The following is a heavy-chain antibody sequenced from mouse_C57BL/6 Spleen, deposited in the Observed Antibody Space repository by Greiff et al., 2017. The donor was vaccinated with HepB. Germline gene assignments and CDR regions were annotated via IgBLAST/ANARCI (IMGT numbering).Heavy chain of an antibody. CDR1: GYTFTDYY. J-gene: IGHJ4*01. V-gene: IGHV1-19*01. Sequence: EVQVVESGPVLVKPGASVKMSCKASGYTFTDYYMNWVKQSHGKSLEWIGVINPYNGGTSYNQKFKGKATLTVDKSSSTAYMELNSLTSEDSAVYYCARSGDYYGSSYVEGYAMDYWGQGTSVTVSS. D-gene: IGHD1-1*01. CDR2: INPYNGGT. CDR3: ARSGDYYGSSYVEGYAMDY.